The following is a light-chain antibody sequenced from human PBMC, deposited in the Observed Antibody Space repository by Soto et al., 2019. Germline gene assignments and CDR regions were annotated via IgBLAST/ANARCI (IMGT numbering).Light chain of an antibody. V-gene: IGLV2-14*01. Sequence: QSALTQHASVSGSPGQSITLSCTGASSDIGGYDYVSWYQRHPGKAPKLIIYDVNNRPSGVSNRFSGSKSGNTASLTISGLQAEDEADYYCTSYASGSSHVVFRGGTQLTVL. CDR2: DVN. J-gene: IGLJ2*01. CDR3: TSYASGSSHVV. CDR1: SSDIGGYDY.